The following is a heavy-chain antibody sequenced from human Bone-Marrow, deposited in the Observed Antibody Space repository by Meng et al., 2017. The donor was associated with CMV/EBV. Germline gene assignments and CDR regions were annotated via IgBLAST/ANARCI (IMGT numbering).Heavy chain of an antibody. V-gene: IGHV4-34*01. J-gene: IGHJ4*02. Sequence: SETLSLTCAVYGGSFSGYYWSWIRQPPGKGLEWIGEINHSGSTNYNPSLKSRVTISVDTSKNQFSLKLSSVTAADTAVYYCARDWGGYSGYDRLVFDYWGQGTRVTVSS. CDR2: INHSGST. D-gene: IGHD5-12*01. CDR1: GGSFSGYY. CDR3: ARDWGGYSGYDRLVFDY.